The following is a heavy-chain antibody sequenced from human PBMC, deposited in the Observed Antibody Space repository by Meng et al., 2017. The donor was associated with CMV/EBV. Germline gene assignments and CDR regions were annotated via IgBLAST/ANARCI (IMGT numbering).Heavy chain of an antibody. CDR1: GPSVSSNSAS. CDR2: TYYKSKWYN. V-gene: IGHV6-1*01. D-gene: IGHD6-13*01. J-gene: IGHJ5*02. CDR3: ARDPHSSCWYGWFDP. Sequence: VQLPQIARGLGKTSLSLALAGASSGPSVSSNSASWNRSRQSPTRGLEWLGRTYYKSKWYNDYAVSLKSRITINPETSMNQCSLQLNFVSPEATGVYYCARDPHSSCWYGWFDPVGQGTLVTVSA.